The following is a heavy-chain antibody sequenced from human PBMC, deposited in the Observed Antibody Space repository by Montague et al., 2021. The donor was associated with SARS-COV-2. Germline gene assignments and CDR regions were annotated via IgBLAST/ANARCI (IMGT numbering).Heavy chain of an antibody. J-gene: IGHJ4*02. Sequence: SETLSLTCAVSGGSFSGNYWNWIRQPPGKGLEWIGEINHYGSTNXXPSLKSRVTMSVDTSKNQFSLKLSSVTAADTAVYFCARRGYTGSDYFDYWGQGTLVTVSS. CDR2: INHYGST. D-gene: IGHD5-12*01. V-gene: IGHV4-34*01. CDR3: ARRGYTGSDYFDY. CDR1: GGSFSGNY.